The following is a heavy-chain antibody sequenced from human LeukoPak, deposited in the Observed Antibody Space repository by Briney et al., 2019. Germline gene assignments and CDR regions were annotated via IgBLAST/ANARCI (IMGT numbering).Heavy chain of an antibody. CDR1: GYTFTSYD. J-gene: IGHJ5*02. V-gene: IGHV1-8*01. CDR3: ARMDIAASGPDNWFDP. D-gene: IGHD6-13*01. Sequence: ASVKVSCKASGYTFTSYDINWVRQATGQGLEWMGWMNPNSGNTGYAQNFQGRVTMTRNTSISTAYMELSSLRSEDTAVYYCARMDIAASGPDNWFDPWGQGTLVTVSS. CDR2: MNPNSGNT.